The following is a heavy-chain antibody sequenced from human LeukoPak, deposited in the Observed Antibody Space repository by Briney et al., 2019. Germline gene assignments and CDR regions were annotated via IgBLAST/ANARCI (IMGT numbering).Heavy chain of an antibody. V-gene: IGHV1-69*13. CDR3: ARVGYYNKAHWFDP. Sequence: SVKVSCKASGGTFSSYAISWVRQAPGQGLEWMGGIIPIFGTANYAQKFQGRVTITADESTSTAYMELSSLRSEDTAVYYCARVGYYNKAHWFDPWGQGTLVTVS. D-gene: IGHD3-10*01. CDR2: IIPIFGTA. J-gene: IGHJ5*02. CDR1: GGTFSSYA.